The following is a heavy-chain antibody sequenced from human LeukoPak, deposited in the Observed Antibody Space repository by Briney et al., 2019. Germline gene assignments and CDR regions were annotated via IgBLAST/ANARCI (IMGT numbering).Heavy chain of an antibody. Sequence: SETLSLTCAVYGGSFSGYYWSWIRQPPGKGLEWIGSIFYSGSTYYNPSLKSRVTLSVDTSTNHFSLNIKSVTAADTAMYYCARGRRIVVLPGRGYFDLWGRGTLVTVSS. CDR1: GGSFSGYY. CDR2: IFYSGST. J-gene: IGHJ2*01. D-gene: IGHD4/OR15-4a*01. CDR3: ARGRRIVVLPGRGYFDL. V-gene: IGHV4-34*01.